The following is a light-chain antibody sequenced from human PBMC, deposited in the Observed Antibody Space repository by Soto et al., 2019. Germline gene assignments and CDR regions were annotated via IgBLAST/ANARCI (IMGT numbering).Light chain of an antibody. CDR1: NNSSSW. Sequence: SPYRLSAAVVERVAISVLASNNSSSWLAWYQQKPGKAPKLLIYDASSLESGVPSRFSCSGSGTEVPLSINSRQTDLPATYASQPDMGYLFREGTKVDIK. CDR2: DAS. J-gene: IGKJ1*01. CDR3: QPDMGYL. V-gene: IGKV1-5*01.